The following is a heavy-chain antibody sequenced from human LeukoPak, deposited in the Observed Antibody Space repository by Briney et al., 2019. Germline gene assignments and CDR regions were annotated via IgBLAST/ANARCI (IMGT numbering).Heavy chain of an antibody. CDR2: ISAYSGHT. J-gene: IGHJ5*02. CDR1: GYTFTNYG. CDR3: ARDNHSGSWSWFDP. Sequence: ASVKVSCKASGYTFTNYGISWVRQAPGQGPEWMGWISAYSGHTNYAQKLQGRVTITTDTSTSTAYMELRSLRSDDTAVYYCARDNHSGSWSWFDPWGQGTLVSVSA. D-gene: IGHD6-13*01. V-gene: IGHV1-18*01.